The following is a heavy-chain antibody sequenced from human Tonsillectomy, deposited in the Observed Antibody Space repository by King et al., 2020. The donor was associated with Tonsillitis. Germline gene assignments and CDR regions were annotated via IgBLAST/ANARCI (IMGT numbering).Heavy chain of an antibody. CDR3: ARLVRSGEPGRGYYRMDV. Sequence: QLVQSGAEVKKPGESLKISCQGSGYTFTRFWIGWVRQMPGKGLEWMGLIYPGDSDTRYSPSFQGQVTISADKSNSVAYLQWSSLEASDTAMYFCARLVRSGEPGRGYYRMDVWGKGTSVTVSS. CDR1: GYTFTRFW. J-gene: IGHJ6*04. CDR2: IYPGDSDT. V-gene: IGHV5-51*03. D-gene: IGHD7-27*01.